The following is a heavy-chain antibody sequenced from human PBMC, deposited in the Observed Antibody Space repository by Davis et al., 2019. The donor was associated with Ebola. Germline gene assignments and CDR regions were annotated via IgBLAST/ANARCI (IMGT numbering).Heavy chain of an antibody. J-gene: IGHJ5*02. CDR3: ATQQYDQSSPNRFGP. D-gene: IGHD4-11*01. Sequence: MPSETLSLTCTVSGGSISGTNNYWGWIRQPPGKGLEWIGSVHSTGNGYYNPSLKSRVTILADTSKNQLSLILTSVTAADTAVYYCATQQYDQSSPNRFGPWGQGTLVTVSS. V-gene: IGHV4-39*01. CDR1: GGSISGTNNY. CDR2: VHSTGNG.